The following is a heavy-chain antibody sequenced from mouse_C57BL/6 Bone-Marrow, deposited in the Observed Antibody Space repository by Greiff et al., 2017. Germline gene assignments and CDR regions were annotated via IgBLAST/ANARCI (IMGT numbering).Heavy chain of an antibody. V-gene: IGHV1-50*01. CDR3: ARDGYHWYFDV. CDR2: IDPSDSYT. J-gene: IGHJ1*03. CDR1: GYTFTSYW. D-gene: IGHD2-3*01. Sequence: QVQLQQPGAELVKPGASVKLSCKASGYTFTSYWMQWVKQRPGQGLEWIGEIDPSDSYTNYNQKFKGKATLTVDPSSSTAYMQLSSLTSEDSAVYYCARDGYHWYFDVWGTGTTVTVAS.